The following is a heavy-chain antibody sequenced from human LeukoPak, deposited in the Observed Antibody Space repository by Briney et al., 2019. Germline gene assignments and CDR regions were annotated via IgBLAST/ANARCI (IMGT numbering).Heavy chain of an antibody. J-gene: IGHJ5*02. Sequence: SETLSLTCAVSGGSISSGGYSWSRIRQPPGKGLEWIGYIYHSGSTYYNPSLKSRVTISVDRSKNQFSLKLSSVAAADTAVYYCARTTVTTSYWFDPWGQGTLVTVSS. CDR2: IYHSGST. CDR1: GGSISSGGYS. V-gene: IGHV4-30-2*01. CDR3: ARTTVTTSYWFDP. D-gene: IGHD4-17*01.